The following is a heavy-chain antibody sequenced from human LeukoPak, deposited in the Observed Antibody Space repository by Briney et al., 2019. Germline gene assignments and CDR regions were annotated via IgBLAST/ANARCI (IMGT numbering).Heavy chain of an antibody. D-gene: IGHD1-7*01. V-gene: IGHV1-2*06. CDR2: INPNSGGT. Sequence: ASVKVSCKASGYTFTDYYIHWVRQAPGQGLEWMGRINPNSGGTNYAQKFQGRVTMTRDSSISTAYMELTRLTSDDTAVYYCARDLTRSDITRSTGGYWGQGTLVTVSS. CDR3: ARDLTRSDITRSTGGY. J-gene: IGHJ4*02. CDR1: GYTFTDYY.